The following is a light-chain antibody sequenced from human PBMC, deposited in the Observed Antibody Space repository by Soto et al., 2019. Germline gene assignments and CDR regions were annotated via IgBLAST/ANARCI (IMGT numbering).Light chain of an antibody. Sequence: QLVLTQSPSASASLGASVKLTCTLSSGHSSYAIAWHQQQPEKGPRYLMKLNSDGSHSKGDGIPDRFSGSSSGAERYLTISSLQSEDEADYYCQTWGTGFWVFGGGTKPTVL. CDR3: QTWGTGFWV. J-gene: IGLJ3*02. V-gene: IGLV4-69*01. CDR2: LNSDGSH. CDR1: SGHSSYA.